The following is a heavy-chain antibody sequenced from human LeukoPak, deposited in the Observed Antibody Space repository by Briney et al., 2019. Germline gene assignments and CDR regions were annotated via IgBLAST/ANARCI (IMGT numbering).Heavy chain of an antibody. V-gene: IGHV4-59*08. J-gene: IGHJ4*02. CDR2: IFYSGTT. Sequence: SETLSLTCTVSGGSISSYYWSWIRQPPGKGLEWIGFIFYSGTTNYNPSLKSRVTISVDTSKNQFSLKLSSVTAADTAVYYCASIATWYYYGSGSYSPSPGYFDYWGQGTLVTVSS. CDR3: ASIATWYYYGSGSYSPSPGYFDY. CDR1: GGSISSYY. D-gene: IGHD3-10*01.